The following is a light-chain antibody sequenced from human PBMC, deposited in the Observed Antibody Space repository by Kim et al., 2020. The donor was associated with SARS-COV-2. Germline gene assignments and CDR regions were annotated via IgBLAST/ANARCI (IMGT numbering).Light chain of an antibody. CDR2: AAS. CDR1: QGISEF. CDR3: HKYNTAPFT. Sequence: DIQMTQSPSSLSASVGDKVTITCRASQGISEFLAWYQQKPGKVPKLLIYAASALQSGVPSRFSGSGSGTDFTLTISSLQAEDAATYYCHKYNTAPFTFGQGTKLEI. V-gene: IGKV1-27*01. J-gene: IGKJ2*01.